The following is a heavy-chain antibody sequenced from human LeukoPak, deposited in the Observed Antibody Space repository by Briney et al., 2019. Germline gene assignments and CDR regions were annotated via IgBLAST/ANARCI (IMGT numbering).Heavy chain of an antibody. D-gene: IGHD5-24*01. V-gene: IGHV3-43*02. CDR3: AKGADPLQFDFGVFLYYYYYYMDV. J-gene: IGHJ6*03. CDR1: GFTFDDYA. Sequence: GGSLRLSCAASGFTFDDYAMHWVRQAPGKGLEWVSLISGDGGSTYYADPVKGRFTISRDNSKNSLYLQMNSLRTEDTALYYCAKGADPLQFDFGVFLYYYYYYMDVWGKGTTVTVSS. CDR2: ISGDGGST.